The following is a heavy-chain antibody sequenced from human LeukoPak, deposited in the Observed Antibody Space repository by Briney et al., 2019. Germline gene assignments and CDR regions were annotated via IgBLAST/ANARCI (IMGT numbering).Heavy chain of an antibody. Sequence: GGSLKLSCAASDFTFSTYGMSWVRQAPGKGLEWVSGIDYSGGSTYYADSVKGRFIVSRDNFKNTVNLEMSSLRVEDTAVYYCVPEGFDIWGQGKMVTVSS. V-gene: IGHV3-23*01. J-gene: IGHJ3*02. CDR1: DFTFSTYG. CDR2: IDYSGGST. CDR3: VPEGFDI.